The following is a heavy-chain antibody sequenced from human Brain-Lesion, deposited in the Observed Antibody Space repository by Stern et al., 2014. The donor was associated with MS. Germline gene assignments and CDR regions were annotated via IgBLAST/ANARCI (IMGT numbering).Heavy chain of an antibody. CDR3: AKGRFPYYYDTSGYYAPLDY. V-gene: IGHV3-30*18. CDR2: ISYDGSNK. D-gene: IGHD3-22*01. CDR1: GVTFRNYG. Sequence: VQLVESGGGVVQPGRSLRLSCAASGVTFRNYGMHWVRQAPGKGLERVADISYDGSNKYYAGSVKGRFTISRDNSKNTLYLQMRSLRTEDTAVYYCAKGRFPYYYDTSGYYAPLDYWGQGTLVTVSS. J-gene: IGHJ4*02.